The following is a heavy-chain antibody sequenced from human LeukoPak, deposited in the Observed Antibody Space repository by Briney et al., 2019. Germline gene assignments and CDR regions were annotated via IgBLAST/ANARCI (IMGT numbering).Heavy chain of an antibody. V-gene: IGHV4-59*08. CDR3: ARHTGITMVRGVINWFDP. Sequence: SETLSLTCTVSGGSISSYYWSWIRQPPGKGLEWIGYIYYSGSTNYNPSLKSRVTISVDTSKNQFSLKLSSVTAADTAVYYCARHTGITMVRGVINWFDPWGQGTLVTVSS. J-gene: IGHJ5*02. D-gene: IGHD3-10*01. CDR2: IYYSGST. CDR1: GGSISSYY.